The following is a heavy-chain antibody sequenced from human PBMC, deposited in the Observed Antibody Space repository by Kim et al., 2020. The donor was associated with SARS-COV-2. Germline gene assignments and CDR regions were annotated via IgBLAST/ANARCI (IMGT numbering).Heavy chain of an antibody. J-gene: IGHJ4*02. CDR1: GGSISSGGYY. CDR2: IYYSGST. Sequence: SETLSLTCTVSGGSISSGGYYWSWIRQHPGKGLEWIGYIYYSGSTYYNPSLKSRVTISVDTSKNQFSLKLSSVTAADTAVYYCARTEDYYDSSGYYLGGYDYWGQGTLVTVSS. V-gene: IGHV4-31*03. CDR3: ARTEDYYDSSGYYLGGYDY. D-gene: IGHD3-22*01.